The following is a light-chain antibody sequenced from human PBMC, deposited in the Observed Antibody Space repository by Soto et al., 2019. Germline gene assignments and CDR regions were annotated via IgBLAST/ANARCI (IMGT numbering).Light chain of an antibody. CDR3: QQYGSSGT. CDR2: GAS. J-gene: IGKJ1*01. CDR1: QSVSNNY. Sequence: EIGLTQSAGTLSLSAGERATLSCGASQSVSNNYLAWYQQKPGQAPRLLIYGASNRATGIPDRFSGIGSGTDFTLTISRLEPEDFAVDYCQQYGSSGTFGQGTKVDIK. V-gene: IGKV3-20*01.